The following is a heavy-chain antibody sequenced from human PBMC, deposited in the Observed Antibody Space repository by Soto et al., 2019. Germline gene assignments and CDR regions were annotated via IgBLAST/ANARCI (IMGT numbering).Heavy chain of an antibody. J-gene: IGHJ5*02. CDR1: GGSISSGGYY. Sequence: QVQLQESGPGLVKPSQTLSLTCTVSGGSISSGGYYWSWIRQHPGKGLEWIGYIYYSGSTYYNPSLKSRVTISVDTSKNQFSLKLSSVTAADTAVYYCARAIVVVPAARTRAVWFDPWGQGTLVTVSS. V-gene: IGHV4-31*03. CDR2: IYYSGST. CDR3: ARAIVVVPAARTRAVWFDP. D-gene: IGHD2-2*01.